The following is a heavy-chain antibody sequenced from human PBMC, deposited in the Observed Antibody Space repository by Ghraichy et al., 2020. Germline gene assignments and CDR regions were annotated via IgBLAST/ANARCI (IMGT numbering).Heavy chain of an antibody. CDR2: ISTDDGST. J-gene: IGHJ6*02. CDR3: ARPRSVFGGVRPIDYGMDV. CDR1: GYTFTNYG. Sequence: ASVKVSCKASGYTFTNYGINWVRQAPGQGLEWMGWISTDDGSTNSARKFQGRVTMTTDTSTNTAYMELRSLRSYDTAVYYCARPRSVFGGVRPIDYGMDVWGQGTTVTVSS. V-gene: IGHV1-18*01. D-gene: IGHD3-3*01.